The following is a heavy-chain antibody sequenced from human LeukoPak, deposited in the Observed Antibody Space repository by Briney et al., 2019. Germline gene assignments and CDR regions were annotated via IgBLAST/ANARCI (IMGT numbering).Heavy chain of an antibody. D-gene: IGHD6-13*01. V-gene: IGHV1-24*01. CDR3: ATGIAAQFGPPGNY. Sequence: ASVKVSCEVSGYTLTELSMHWVRQAPGKGLEWMGGFDPEDGETIYAQKFQGRVTMTEDTSTDTAYMELSSLRSEDTAVYYCATGIAAQFGPPGNYWGQGTLVTVSS. CDR1: GYTLTELS. J-gene: IGHJ4*02. CDR2: FDPEDGET.